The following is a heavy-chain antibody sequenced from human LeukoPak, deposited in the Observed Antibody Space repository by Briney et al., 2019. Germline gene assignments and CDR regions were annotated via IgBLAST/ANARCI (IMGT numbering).Heavy chain of an antibody. D-gene: IGHD3-22*01. J-gene: IGHJ4*02. CDR1: GFTFSSYA. CDR2: ISGSGGST. Sequence: GGSLRLSCAASGFTFSSYAMSWVRQAPGKGLEWVSAISGSGGSTYYAAPVKGRFTTSRDDSKNTLYLQMNSLKTEDTAVYYCTADYYDSSGYYSPTPNYFDYWGQGTLVTVSS. CDR3: TADYYDSSGYYSPTPNYFDY. V-gene: IGHV3-23*01.